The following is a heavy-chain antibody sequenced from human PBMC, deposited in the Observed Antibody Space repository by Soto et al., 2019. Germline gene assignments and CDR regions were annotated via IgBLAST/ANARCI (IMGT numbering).Heavy chain of an antibody. CDR3: ARGGGGYCSGGSCRVFDY. Sequence: QVQLQESGPGLVKPSETLSLTCTVSGGSISSYYWSWIRQPPGKGLEWIGYIYYSGSTNYNPSLKCRVTLSVDTSYNQFSLKLSSVTAADTAVYYCARGGGGYCSGGSCRVFDYWGQGTLVTVSS. CDR1: GGSISSYY. D-gene: IGHD2-15*01. J-gene: IGHJ4*02. CDR2: IYYSGST. V-gene: IGHV4-59*01.